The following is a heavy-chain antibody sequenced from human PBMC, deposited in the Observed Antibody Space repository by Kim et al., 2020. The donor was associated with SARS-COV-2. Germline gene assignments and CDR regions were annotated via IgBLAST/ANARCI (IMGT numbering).Heavy chain of an antibody. V-gene: IGHV3-23*01. J-gene: IGHJ4*02. CDR1: GFTFSSYA. Sequence: GGSLRLSCAASGFTFSSYAMSWVRQAPGKGLEWVSAISGSGGSTYYADSVKGRLTISRDNSKNTLYLQMNSLRAEDTAVYYCAKVRYFDWLLRYYFDYWGQGTLVTVSS. CDR3: AKVRYFDWLLRYYFDY. CDR2: ISGSGGST. D-gene: IGHD3-9*01.